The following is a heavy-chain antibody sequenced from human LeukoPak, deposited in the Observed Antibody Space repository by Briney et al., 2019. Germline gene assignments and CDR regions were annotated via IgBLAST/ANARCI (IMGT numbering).Heavy chain of an antibody. CDR2: IYHSGST. Sequence: SSETLSLTCTVSGYSISSGYYWGWIRPPPGKGLEWIGSIYHSGSTYYNPSLKSRVTISVDTSKNQFSLKLSSVTAADTAVYYCARALRWLQWGYFDYWGQGTLVTVSS. J-gene: IGHJ4*02. D-gene: IGHD5-24*01. CDR3: ARALRWLQWGYFDY. CDR1: GYSISSGYY. V-gene: IGHV4-38-2*02.